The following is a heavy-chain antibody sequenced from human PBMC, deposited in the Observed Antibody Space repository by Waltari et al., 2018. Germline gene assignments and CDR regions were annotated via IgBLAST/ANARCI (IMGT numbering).Heavy chain of an antibody. CDR3: ARDIRYGGNPDAFDI. J-gene: IGHJ3*02. CDR1: GFTFSSYE. CDR2: ISSSGSTI. V-gene: IGHV3-48*03. D-gene: IGHD4-17*01. Sequence: EVQLVESGGGLVQPGGSLSISCGASGFTFSSYEMNWVRPAPGKGLEWVSYISSSGSTIYYADSVKGRFTISRDNAKNSLYLQMNSLRAEDTAVYYCARDIRYGGNPDAFDIWGQGTMVTVSS.